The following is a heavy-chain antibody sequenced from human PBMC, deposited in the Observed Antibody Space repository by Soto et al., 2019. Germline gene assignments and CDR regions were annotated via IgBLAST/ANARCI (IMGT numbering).Heavy chain of an antibody. CDR1: GFTFRSYA. CDR3: AKDCYGCNSECSDY. CDR2: ISGSGGST. Sequence: EVQLLESGGGLVQPGGSLRLSCAASGFTFRSYAMSWVRQAPGKGLEWVSAISGSGGSTYYADSVKGRFTISRDNSKNTLYLQMNSLRAEDTAVYYCAKDCYGCNSECSDYWGQGTLVTVSS. V-gene: IGHV3-23*01. D-gene: IGHD4-17*01. J-gene: IGHJ4*02.